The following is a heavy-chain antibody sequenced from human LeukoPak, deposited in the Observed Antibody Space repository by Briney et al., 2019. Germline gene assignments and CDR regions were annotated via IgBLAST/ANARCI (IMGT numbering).Heavy chain of an antibody. CDR2: IIPIFGTA. CDR1: GGTFISYA. D-gene: IGHD6-19*01. CDR3: ARGVWSSGSGWFDP. J-gene: IGHJ5*02. Sequence: SVKVSCKASGGTFISYAISWVRQAPGQGLERMGGIIPIFGTANYAQKFQGRVTITADESTSTAYMELSSLRSEDTAVYYCARGVWSSGSGWFDPWGQGTLVTVSS. V-gene: IGHV1-69*13.